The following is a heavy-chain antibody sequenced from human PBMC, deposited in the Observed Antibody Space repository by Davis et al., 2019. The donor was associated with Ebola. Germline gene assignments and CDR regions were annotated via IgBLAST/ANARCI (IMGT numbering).Heavy chain of an antibody. Sequence: ASVKVSCKASGYTFTGYYMHWVRQAPGQGLEWMGWISAYNGNTNYAQKLQGRVTMTTDTSTSTAYMELRSLRSDDTAVYYCARAIFGVVIHPPDYWGQGTLVTVSS. CDR1: GYTFTGYY. CDR2: ISAYNGNT. D-gene: IGHD3-3*01. CDR3: ARAIFGVVIHPPDY. V-gene: IGHV1-18*04. J-gene: IGHJ4*02.